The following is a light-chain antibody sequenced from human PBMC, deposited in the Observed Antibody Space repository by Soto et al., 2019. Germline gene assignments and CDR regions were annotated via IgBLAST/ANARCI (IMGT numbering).Light chain of an antibody. CDR3: QHYGTTPWT. J-gene: IGKJ1*01. V-gene: IGKV3-20*01. Sequence: ETVLTQSPATLSLSPGERVTLSCRASQSVCSGCLAWYQQKPGQSPRLLIYGASSRATGITDRFSGSGSGTDFTLTISRLEPEDFAVYYCQHYGTTPWTFGQGTKVGIK. CDR1: QSVCSGC. CDR2: GAS.